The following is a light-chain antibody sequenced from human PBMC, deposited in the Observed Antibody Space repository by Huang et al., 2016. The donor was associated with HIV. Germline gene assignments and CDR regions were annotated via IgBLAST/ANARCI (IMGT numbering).Light chain of an antibody. J-gene: IGKJ4*01. CDR1: QSISSY. CDR2: AAS. Sequence: DIQMTQSPSSLSASVGDRVTITCRARQSISSYLNWNQQKPGKDPKLRIYAASRLQSGVPSRFSGRGAGTDFTLTISSLQPEDFATYYCQQSYSTSFGGGTKVEIK. CDR3: QQSYSTS. V-gene: IGKV1-39*01.